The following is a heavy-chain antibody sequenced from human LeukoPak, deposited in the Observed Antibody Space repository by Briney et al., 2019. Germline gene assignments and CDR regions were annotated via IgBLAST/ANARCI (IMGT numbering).Heavy chain of an antibody. CDR3: ARLYYDVSGYFDY. D-gene: IGHD3-22*01. CDR2: IYPDDSET. V-gene: IGHV5-51*01. J-gene: IGHJ4*02. CDR1: GYSFTNYW. Sequence: HGESLKISCKGSGYSFTNYWIGWVRQMPGKGLEWMGIIYPDDSETIYSPSFQGQVTFSVDKSITTAYLRWSSLKASDTAMFYCARLYYDVSGYFDYWGQGTLVTVSS.